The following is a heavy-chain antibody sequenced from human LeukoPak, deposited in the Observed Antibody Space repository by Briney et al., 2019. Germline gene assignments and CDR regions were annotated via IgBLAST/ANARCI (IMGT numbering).Heavy chain of an antibody. CDR1: GGTFSSYA. D-gene: IGHD3-10*01. V-gene: IGHV1-69*05. CDR2: IIPIFGTA. Sequence: ASVKVSCKASGGTFSSYAISWVRQAPGQGLEWMGGIIPIFGTANYAQKLQGRVTMTRNTSISTAYMELSSLRSEDTAVYYCARGRSSGRKYYYYYYMDVWGKGTTVTISS. J-gene: IGHJ6*03. CDR3: ARGRSSGRKYYYYYYMDV.